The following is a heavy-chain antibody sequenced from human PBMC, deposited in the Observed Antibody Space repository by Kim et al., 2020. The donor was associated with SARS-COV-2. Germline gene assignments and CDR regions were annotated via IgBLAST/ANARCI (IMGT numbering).Heavy chain of an antibody. D-gene: IGHD2-8*01. J-gene: IGHJ4*02. V-gene: IGHV3-23*01. CDR2: ISGGGGST. CDR1: GFTFSSYA. Sequence: GGSLRLSCAASGFTFSSYAMSWVRQAPGKGLEWVSAISGGGGSTYYADSVKGRFTISRDNSKNTLYLQMNSLRAEDTAVYYCASRSDCTNGVCWRPPPAQVYWGQGTLVTVSS. CDR3: ASRSDCTNGVCWRPPPAQVY.